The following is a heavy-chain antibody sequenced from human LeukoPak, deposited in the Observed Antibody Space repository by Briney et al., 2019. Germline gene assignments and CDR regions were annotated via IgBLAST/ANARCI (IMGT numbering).Heavy chain of an antibody. Sequence: GGSLRLSCAASGFSFNGDNMNWVRQAPGKGLEWVSSISSSSRYIYYADSVKGRFTVSRDNAKNSLYLQMNSLTAEDTAVYYCARDLGPAGYAGADIFDFWGQGTLVTVSS. CDR1: GFSFNGDN. CDR2: ISSSSRYI. J-gene: IGHJ4*02. CDR3: ARDLGPAGYAGADIFDF. V-gene: IGHV3-21*03. D-gene: IGHD5-12*01.